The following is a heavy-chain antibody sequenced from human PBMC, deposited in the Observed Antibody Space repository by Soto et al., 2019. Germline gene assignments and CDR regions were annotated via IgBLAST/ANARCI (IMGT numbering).Heavy chain of an antibody. CDR2: IIPIFGTA. J-gene: IGHJ4*02. D-gene: IGHD3-10*01. CDR1: GGTFSSYA. Sequence: QVQLVQSGAEVKKPGSSVKVSCKASGGTFSSYAISWVRQAPGQGLEWMGGIIPIFGTANYAQKFQGRVPXTXXESTSTAYRELSSRRSGGKGVYYCAGDGDGGGFDYRGQGTLVTVSS. CDR3: AGDGDGGGFDY. V-gene: IGHV1-69*12.